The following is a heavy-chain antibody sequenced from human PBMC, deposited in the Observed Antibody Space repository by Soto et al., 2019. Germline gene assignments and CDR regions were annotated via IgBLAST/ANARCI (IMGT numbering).Heavy chain of an antibody. Sequence: QVQLVQSGAEVKKPGSSVKVSCKASGGTFSSYAISWVRQAPGQGLECMGGLIPLFGTANYAQKFQGRVTNTADESTSTAYMELSSLSSEDTAVYYCARGPLGYSGYDSHYYYYYGMDVWGQGTTVTVSS. CDR3: ARGPLGYSGYDSHYYYYYGMDV. V-gene: IGHV1-69*12. D-gene: IGHD5-12*01. CDR2: LIPLFGTA. CDR1: GGTFSSYA. J-gene: IGHJ6*02.